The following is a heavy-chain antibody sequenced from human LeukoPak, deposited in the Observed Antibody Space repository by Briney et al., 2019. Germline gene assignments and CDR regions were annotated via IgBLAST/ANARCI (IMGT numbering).Heavy chain of an antibody. CDR1: GGSISSYY. D-gene: IGHD6-13*01. Sequence: SETLSLTRTVSGGSISSYYWSWIRQPAGKGLEWIGRIYTSGSTNYNPSLKSRVTMSVDTSKNQFSLKLSSVTAADTAVYYCAREWIAAAAPLNYDAFDIWGQGTMVTVSS. J-gene: IGHJ3*02. CDR2: IYTSGST. CDR3: AREWIAAAAPLNYDAFDI. V-gene: IGHV4-4*07.